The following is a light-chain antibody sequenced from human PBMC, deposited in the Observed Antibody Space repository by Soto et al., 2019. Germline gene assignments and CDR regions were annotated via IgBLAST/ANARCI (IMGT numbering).Light chain of an antibody. V-gene: IGKV1-5*01. CDR2: DAS. Sequence: DIQVTQSPSTLSSSIGDRVTITCLSSESIRTWLAWYQHKPGKAPKFLIYDASSLESGVPSRFSGSGSGTEFTLTISNLQPDDFATYFCQQYNNYPRTFGQGTKVDIK. CDR1: ESIRTW. CDR3: QQYNNYPRT. J-gene: IGKJ1*01.